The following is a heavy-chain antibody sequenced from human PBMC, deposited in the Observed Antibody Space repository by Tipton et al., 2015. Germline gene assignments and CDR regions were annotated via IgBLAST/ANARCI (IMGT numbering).Heavy chain of an antibody. D-gene: IGHD5-24*01. V-gene: IGHV4-61*01. J-gene: IGHJ6*02. CDR1: GGSVSSGNYY. CDR2: ISYTDTT. CDR3: ARDLEHGMDV. Sequence: TLSFTCNVSGGSVSSGNYYWSWIRQPPGKALEWIGYISYTDTTHYNPSLKSRVTISLDSSKNQFSLTLNSVTAADTAVYYCARDLEHGMDVWGQGTTVTVSS.